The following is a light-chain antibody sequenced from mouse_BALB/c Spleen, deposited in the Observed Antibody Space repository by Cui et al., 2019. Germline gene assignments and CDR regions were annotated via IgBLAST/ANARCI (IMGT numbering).Light chain of an antibody. CDR2: SGS. CDR3: QQHNEYPWT. V-gene: IGKV16-104*01. Sequence: DVQTTQSPSYLAASPGETITINCRASKSIRKYLAWYEEKPGKTNKLLIYSGSTLQSGIPSRFSGSGSGTDFTLTISSLEPEDFAMYYCQQHNEYPWTFGGGTKLEIK. CDR1: KSIRKY. J-gene: IGKJ1*01.